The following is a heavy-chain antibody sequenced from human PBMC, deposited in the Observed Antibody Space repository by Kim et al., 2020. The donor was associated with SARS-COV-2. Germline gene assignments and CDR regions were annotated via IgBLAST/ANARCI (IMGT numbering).Heavy chain of an antibody. D-gene: IGHD2-2*01. Sequence: ASVKVSCQSSGYTFTSYDINWVRQVTGQGLEWMGWMNPESGNTGYAQKFQGRVKMTRDTSINTSYTELSSLRSEDTAIYYCAKGSWRDCSEGSCSYHFDYWGQGTLVTVSS. V-gene: IGHV1-8*01. CDR3: AKGSWRDCSEGSCSYHFDY. CDR2: MNPESGNT. CDR1: GYTFTSYD. J-gene: IGHJ4*02.